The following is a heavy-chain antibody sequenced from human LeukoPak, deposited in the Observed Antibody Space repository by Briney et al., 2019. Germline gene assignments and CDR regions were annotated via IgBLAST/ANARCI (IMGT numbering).Heavy chain of an antibody. D-gene: IGHD3-10*01. CDR1: GLTFYTYA. CDR2: ISGRDGRT. V-gene: IGHV3-23*01. Sequence: PGGSLRLSCSVSGLTFYTYAMSWVRQAPGKGLEWVSAISGRDGRTYYTDSVKGRFTISRDNSKNSLYLQMNSLRAEDTAVYYCTKHHDSGSYYDYWGQGTLVTVSS. CDR3: TKHHDSGSYYDY. J-gene: IGHJ4*02.